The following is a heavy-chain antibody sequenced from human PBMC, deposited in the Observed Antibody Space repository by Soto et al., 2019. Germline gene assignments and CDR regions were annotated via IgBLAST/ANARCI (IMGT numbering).Heavy chain of an antibody. D-gene: IGHD3-3*01. CDR2: INPNSGGT. CDR1: GYTFTGYY. CDR3: ARDQDFPLRFTDP. Sequence: ASVKVSCKASGYTFTGYYMHWVRQAPGQGLEWMGWINPNSGGTNYAQKFQGWVTMTRDTSITTAYMELRSLRSDDTAVYYCARDQDFPLRFTDPWGQGTLVTVSS. J-gene: IGHJ5*02. V-gene: IGHV1-2*04.